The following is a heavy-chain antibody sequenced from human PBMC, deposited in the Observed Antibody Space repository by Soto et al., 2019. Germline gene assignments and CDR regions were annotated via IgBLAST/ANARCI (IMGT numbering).Heavy chain of an antibody. D-gene: IGHD6-13*01. V-gene: IGHV4-4*02. CDR2: INHSGST. CDR1: GASISSSNW. Sequence: PSETLSLTCVVSGASISSSNWWSWVRQPPGKGLEWIGEINHSGSTNYNPSLKSRVTISVDTSKNQFSLKLSSVTAADTAVYYCARGRGSSWYYYYYGMDVWGQGTTVTVSS. J-gene: IGHJ6*02. CDR3: ARGRGSSWYYYYYGMDV.